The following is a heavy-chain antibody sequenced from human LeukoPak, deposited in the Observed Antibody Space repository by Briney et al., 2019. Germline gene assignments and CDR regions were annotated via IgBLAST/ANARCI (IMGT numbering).Heavy chain of an antibody. Sequence: GGSLRLSCVASGFPFSSYWMTWVRQAPGKGLEWVASINPEGSEKYSADSVKGRFTISRDNAKNSLYLQMDSLRVEDTAFYYCARDLAYSRLDYWGQGMLVTVSS. CDR1: GFPFSSYW. D-gene: IGHD5-18*01. CDR3: ARDLAYSRLDY. V-gene: IGHV3-7*01. J-gene: IGHJ4*02. CDR2: INPEGSEK.